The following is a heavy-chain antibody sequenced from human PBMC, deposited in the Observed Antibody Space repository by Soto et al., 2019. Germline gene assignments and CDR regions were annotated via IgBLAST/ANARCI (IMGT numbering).Heavy chain of an antibody. V-gene: IGHV3-73*01. D-gene: IGHD6-19*01. J-gene: IGHJ4*02. CDR3: TRQPLPDHHPDSSGWYMGY. CDR2: IRSKANSYAT. Sequence: EVQLVESGGGLVQPGGSLKLSCAASGFTFSGSAMHWVRQASGKGLEWVVRIRSKANSYATAYAASVKGRFTISRDDSKNTAYLPMNSLKTEDTAVYYCTRQPLPDHHPDSSGWYMGYWGQGTLVTVSS. CDR1: GFTFSGSA.